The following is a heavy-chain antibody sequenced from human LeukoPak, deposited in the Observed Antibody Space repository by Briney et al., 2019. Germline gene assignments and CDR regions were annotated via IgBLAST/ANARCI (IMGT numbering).Heavy chain of an antibody. CDR2: ITNSGGGT. D-gene: IGHD3-10*01. CDR1: GFDFSHHG. CDR3: AKDVLWFGAPR. V-gene: IGHV3-23*01. J-gene: IGHJ4*02. Sequence: SGGTLRLSCAASGFDFSHHGMSWVRQAPGKGLEWVATITNSGGGTYYADSVKGRFTISRDNSKNTLYLQMNSLRAEDTAVYYCAKDVLWFGAPRWGQGTLVTVSS.